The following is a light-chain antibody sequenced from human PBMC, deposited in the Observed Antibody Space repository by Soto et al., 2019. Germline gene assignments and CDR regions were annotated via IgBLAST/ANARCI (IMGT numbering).Light chain of an antibody. J-gene: IGKJ1*01. V-gene: IGKV3-20*01. Sequence: EVVLTQSPGTLSLSPGERATLSCRASQSVSNTYVAWYQHIPGQAPRLLIYGASNRATGIPDRFSGSGSGTDFTLTISRLESEDFAVYYCQQHDSWPWIFGQGTKVDIK. CDR3: QQHDSWPWI. CDR1: QSVSNTY. CDR2: GAS.